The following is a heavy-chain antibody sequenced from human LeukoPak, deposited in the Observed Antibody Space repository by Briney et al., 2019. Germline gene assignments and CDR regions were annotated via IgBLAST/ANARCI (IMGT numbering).Heavy chain of an antibody. J-gene: IGHJ5*02. CDR3: ARQSLGPSRSGTSNIWFDP. V-gene: IGHV4-59*08. CDR1: GGSISTYY. D-gene: IGHD3-10*01. CDR2: VYYSGNT. Sequence: SETLSLTCTVSGGSISTYYWSWIRQPPGKGLEWIGFVYYSGNTNYNPSLKSRVTISVDTPKNQFSLRLSSVPAADTAVYYCARQSLGPSRSGTSNIWFDPWGQGTLVTVSS.